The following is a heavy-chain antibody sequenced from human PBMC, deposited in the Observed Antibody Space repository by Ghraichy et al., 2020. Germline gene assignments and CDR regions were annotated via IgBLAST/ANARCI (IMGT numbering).Heavy chain of an antibody. CDR3: AKDRKDIVGAYGFYFDY. CDR1: GFTFSSYA. CDR2: ISGSGGST. D-gene: IGHD1-26*01. Sequence: GGSLRLSCAASGFTFSSYAMSWVRQAPGKGLEWVSAISGSGGSTYYADSVKGRFTISRDNSKNTLYLQMNSLRAEDTAVYYCAKDRKDIVGAYGFYFDYWGQGTLVTVSS. J-gene: IGHJ4*02. V-gene: IGHV3-23*01.